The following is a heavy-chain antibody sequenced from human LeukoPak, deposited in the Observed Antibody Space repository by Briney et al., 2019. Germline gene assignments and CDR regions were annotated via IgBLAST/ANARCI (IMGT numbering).Heavy chain of an antibody. CDR1: GFTFSSYA. CDR2: IKSKTDGGTT. J-gene: IGHJ4*02. Sequence: GGPLRLSCAVSGFTFSSYAMSWVRQAPGKGLEWVGRIKSKTDGGTTDYAAPVKGRFTISRDDSKNTLYLQMNSLKTEDTAVYYCTTDGYSSSGFDYRGQGTLVTVSS. V-gene: IGHV3-15*01. CDR3: TTDGYSSSGFDY. D-gene: IGHD6-6*01.